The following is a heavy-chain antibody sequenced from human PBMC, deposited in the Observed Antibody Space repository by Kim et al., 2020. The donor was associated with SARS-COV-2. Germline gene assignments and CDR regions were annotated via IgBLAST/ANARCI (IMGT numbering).Heavy chain of an antibody. D-gene: IGHD2-8*01. CDR3: ARHPFTIGYRGGAFDI. Sequence: SETLSLTCTVSGGSISSSSYYWGWIRQPPGKGLEWIGSIYYSGSTYYNPSLKSRVTISVDTSKNQFSLKLSSVTAADTAVYYCARHPFTIGYRGGAFDIWGQGTMVTVSS. CDR1: GGSISSSSYY. J-gene: IGHJ3*02. V-gene: IGHV4-39*01. CDR2: IYYSGST.